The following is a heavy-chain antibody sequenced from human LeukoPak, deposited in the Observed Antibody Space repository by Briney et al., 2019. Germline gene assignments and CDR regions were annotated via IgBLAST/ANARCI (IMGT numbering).Heavy chain of an antibody. V-gene: IGHV3-15*01. CDR3: TTVFSRNGFY. D-gene: IGHD5-24*01. Sequence: PGGSLRLSCAASRFTYAWMNWVRQAPGKGLEWVGRFKSKTDGGTTDYAAPVKGRFTISRDDSKNTLYLQMNSLKTEDTAVYYCTTVFSRNGFYWGQGTLVTVSS. CDR2: FKSKTDGGTT. CDR1: RFTYAW. J-gene: IGHJ4*02.